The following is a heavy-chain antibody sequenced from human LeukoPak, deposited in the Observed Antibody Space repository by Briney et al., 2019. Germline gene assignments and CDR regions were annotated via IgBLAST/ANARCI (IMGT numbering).Heavy chain of an antibody. CDR1: GGSISTYY. Sequence: SETLSLTCTVSGGSISTYYWSWIRQSPGKVLDWIGYIHDTGSTNYNPSLKSRVSISVDRSKSQFSLHLSSVTAADTAVYFCARVEPYSYYFGMDVWGRGTTVTVSS. V-gene: IGHV4-59*08. J-gene: IGHJ6*02. D-gene: IGHD1-26*01. CDR3: ARVEPYSYYFGMDV. CDR2: IHDTGST.